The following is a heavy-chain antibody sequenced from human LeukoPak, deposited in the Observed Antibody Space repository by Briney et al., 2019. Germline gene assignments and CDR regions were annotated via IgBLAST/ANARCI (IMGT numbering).Heavy chain of an antibody. CDR2: TYYRSKWYN. Sequence: SQTLPLTCAISGDSVSSNNAAWHWIRQSPSRGLEWLGRTYYRSKWYNEYAASVESRISINPDTSKNQFSLQLNSMTPEDTAVYYCATWALDVWGQGTTVTVSS. D-gene: IGHD3-16*01. CDR1: GDSVSSNNAA. V-gene: IGHV6-1*01. CDR3: ATWALDV. J-gene: IGHJ6*02.